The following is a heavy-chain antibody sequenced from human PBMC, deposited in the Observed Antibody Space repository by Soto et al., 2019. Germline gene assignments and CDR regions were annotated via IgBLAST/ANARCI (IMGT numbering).Heavy chain of an antibody. J-gene: IGHJ6*02. CDR2: FIPIFGTA. D-gene: IGHD5-12*01. Sequence: SVKVSCKASGGTFSSYAISWVRQAPGQGLEWMGGFIPIFGTANYAQKFQGRVTITADESTSTAYMELSSLRSEDPAVYYCARGQDIVATINAYYYYGMDVWRQRTTVTVSS. V-gene: IGHV1-69*13. CDR3: ARGQDIVATINAYYYYGMDV. CDR1: GGTFSSYA.